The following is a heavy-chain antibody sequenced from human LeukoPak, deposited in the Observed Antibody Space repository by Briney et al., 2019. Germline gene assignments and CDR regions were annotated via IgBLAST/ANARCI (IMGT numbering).Heavy chain of an antibody. Sequence: GGSLRLSCAASGFTFSTYSTNWVRQAPGKGLEWVSYISSSSKTIYYADSVKGRFTISRDNAKNALYLQLDSLRAEDTAVYYCARDSSGADWTLDWFDPWGQGTLVTVSS. D-gene: IGHD6-25*01. CDR1: GFTFSTYS. J-gene: IGHJ5*02. CDR3: ARDSSGADWTLDWFDP. CDR2: ISSSSKTI. V-gene: IGHV3-48*04.